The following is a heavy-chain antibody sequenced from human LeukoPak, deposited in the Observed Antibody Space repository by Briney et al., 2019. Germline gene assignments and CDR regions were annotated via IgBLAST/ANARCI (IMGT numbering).Heavy chain of an antibody. CDR2: IYSGGST. CDR3: ARVPTLAYDSSGYYFDY. J-gene: IGHJ4*02. D-gene: IGHD3-22*01. Sequence: GGSLRLSCAASGFTVSSNYMSWVRQAPGKGLEWVSVIYSGGSTYYADSVKGRFTMSRDNSKNTLYLKMNSLRAEDTAVYYCARVPTLAYDSSGYYFDYWGQGTLVTVSS. V-gene: IGHV3-53*01. CDR1: GFTVSSNY.